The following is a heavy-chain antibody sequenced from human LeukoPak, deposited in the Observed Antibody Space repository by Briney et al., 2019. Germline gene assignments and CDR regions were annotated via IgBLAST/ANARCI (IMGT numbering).Heavy chain of an antibody. Sequence: ASVKVSCKASGNTFTSYGISWVRQAPGQGLEWMGWISAYNGNTNYAQKLQGRVTMTTDTSTSTAYMELRSLRSDDTAVYYCARDFVGSGEAGMDVWGQGTTVTVSS. CDR2: ISAYNGNT. CDR1: GNTFTSYG. D-gene: IGHD2-15*01. J-gene: IGHJ6*02. V-gene: IGHV1-18*01. CDR3: ARDFVGSGEAGMDV.